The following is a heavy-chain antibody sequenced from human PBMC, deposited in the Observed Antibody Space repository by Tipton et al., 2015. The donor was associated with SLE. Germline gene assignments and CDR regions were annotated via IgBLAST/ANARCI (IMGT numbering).Heavy chain of an antibody. Sequence: SLRLSCAASGFAFSDYWMTWVRQGPGKGLEWVANINEDGSEKNYVDSVKGRFTISRDTSENTLYLQMNSLRSDDTAVYYCAREDNNGFYRHYFDYWGQGTLVAVSS. CDR1: GFAFSDYW. V-gene: IGHV3-7*01. J-gene: IGHJ4*02. D-gene: IGHD3-22*01. CDR3: AREDNNGFYRHYFDY. CDR2: INEDGSEK.